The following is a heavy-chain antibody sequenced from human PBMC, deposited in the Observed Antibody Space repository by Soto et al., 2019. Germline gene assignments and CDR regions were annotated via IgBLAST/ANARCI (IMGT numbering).Heavy chain of an antibody. CDR2: ISYDGSNK. CDR3: ARGGGGMDV. J-gene: IGHJ6*02. V-gene: IGHV3-30-3*01. Sequence: QVQLVESGGGVVQPGRSLRLSCAASGFTFSSYAMHWVRQAPGKGLEWVAVISYDGSNKYYADSVKGRFTISRDNSKNTLDLQMNSLRAEDTAVYYCARGGGGMDVWGQGTTVTVSS. CDR1: GFTFSSYA. D-gene: IGHD3-16*01.